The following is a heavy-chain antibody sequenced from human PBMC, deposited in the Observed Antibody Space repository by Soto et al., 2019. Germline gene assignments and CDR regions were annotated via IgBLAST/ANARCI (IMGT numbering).Heavy chain of an antibody. D-gene: IGHD3-22*01. CDR1: GCTFTSYY. CDR3: ARGLIYDSSGYFFDY. J-gene: IGHJ4*02. CDR2: INPSGGST. Sequence: ASWKISCEASGCTFTSYYMVWVRQSTGQGLEWMGIINPSGGSTRYAQKFQGRVTMTRDTSTSTVYMELSSLRSEDTAVYYCARGLIYDSSGYFFDYWGQRTLVTVSS. V-gene: IGHV1-46*01.